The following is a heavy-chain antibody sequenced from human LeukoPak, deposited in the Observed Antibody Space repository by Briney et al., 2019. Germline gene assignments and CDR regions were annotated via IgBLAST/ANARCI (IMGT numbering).Heavy chain of an antibody. D-gene: IGHD2-15*01. V-gene: IGHV3-23*01. Sequence: GGSLRLSCAASGFTFGSYAMSWVRQAPRKGLEWVSAVSGSGGTTYYADSVKGRFTISRDSSKNTLYLQMNSLRAEDTAVYYCAKTGYCSGGSCYLNAFDIWGQGTMVTVS. CDR2: VSGSGGTT. CDR3: AKTGYCSGGSCYLNAFDI. J-gene: IGHJ3*02. CDR1: GFTFGSYA.